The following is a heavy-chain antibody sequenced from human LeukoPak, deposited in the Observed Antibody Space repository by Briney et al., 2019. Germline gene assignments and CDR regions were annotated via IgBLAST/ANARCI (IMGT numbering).Heavy chain of an antibody. V-gene: IGHV4-4*07. CDR1: GGSISSYY. J-gene: IGHJ4*02. CDR3: ARVGDYALKD. D-gene: IGHD3-16*01. CDR2: IYTSGST. Sequence: PSETLSLTCTVSGGSISSYYWGWIRQPAGKGLEWIGRIYTSGSTNYNPSLKSRVTMSVDTSKSQCTLKLSSVTAADTAVYYCARVGDYALKDWGQGTLVTVSS.